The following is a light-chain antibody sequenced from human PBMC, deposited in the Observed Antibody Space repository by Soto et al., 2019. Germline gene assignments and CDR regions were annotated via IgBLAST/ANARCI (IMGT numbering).Light chain of an antibody. V-gene: IGKV4-1*01. CDR3: QQFYTTPS. CDR1: QRVLYSGNNKDA. Sequence: DIVMTQSPDSLAVSLGERATINCKSSQRVLYSGNNKDALVWYQQKPGQPLKMLISWASTRESGVPDRFSGSGSGTDLTLTISRRQAEDVAVYYCQQFYTTPSFGQGTKVEIK. J-gene: IGKJ1*01. CDR2: WAS.